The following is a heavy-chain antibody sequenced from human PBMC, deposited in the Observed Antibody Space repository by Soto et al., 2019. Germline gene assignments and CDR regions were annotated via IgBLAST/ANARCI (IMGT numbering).Heavy chain of an antibody. CDR3: ARLSGVVGYNWFDP. J-gene: IGHJ5*02. Sequence: PSETLSLTCTVSGGSISSGGYYWSWIRHHPGKGLEWIGYIYYSGSTYYNPSLKSRVTISVDTSKNQFSLKLSSVTAADTAVYYCARLSGVVGYNWFDPWGQGTLVTVSS. CDR1: GGSISSGGYY. V-gene: IGHV4-31*03. CDR2: IYYSGST. D-gene: IGHD3-10*01.